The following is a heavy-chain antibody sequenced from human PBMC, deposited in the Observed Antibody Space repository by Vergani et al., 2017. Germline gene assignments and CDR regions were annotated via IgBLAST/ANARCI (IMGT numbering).Heavy chain of an antibody. J-gene: IGHJ6*02. CDR1: GGSISSGGYY. CDR3: AREFEAYYDFWSGYYAKHYGMDV. V-gene: IGHV4-31*03. Sequence: QLQLQESGPGLVKPSQTLSLTCTVSGGSISSGGYYWSWIRQHPGKGLEWIGYIYYSGSTYYNPSLKSRVTISVDTSKNQFSLKLSSVTAADTDVYYCAREFEAYYDFWSGYYAKHYGMDVWGQGP. D-gene: IGHD3-3*01. CDR2: IYYSGST.